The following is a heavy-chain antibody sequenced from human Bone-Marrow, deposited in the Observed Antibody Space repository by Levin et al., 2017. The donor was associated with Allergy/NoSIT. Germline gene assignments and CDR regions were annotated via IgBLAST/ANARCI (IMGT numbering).Heavy chain of an antibody. CDR1: GFTFSNAW. D-gene: IGHD1-26*01. CDR2: IRSKKNGGTA. V-gene: IGHV3-15*01. J-gene: IGHJ3*02. Sequence: NPGGSLRLSCAASGFTFSNAWLRWVRQAPGKGLEWLGRIRSKKNGGTADYAAPVKGRFTFSRDDSTNTLFLQMNSLKTEDTAVYYCATDHGSGRSLGGHDAFDIWGQGTMVTVSS. CDR3: ATDHGSGRSLGGHDAFDI.